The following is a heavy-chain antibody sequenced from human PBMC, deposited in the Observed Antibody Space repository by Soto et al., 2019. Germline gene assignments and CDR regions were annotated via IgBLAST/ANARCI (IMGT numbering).Heavy chain of an antibody. Sequence: PEESLTSSCKDSEYGFTTYGIVWVLQMPGKGLEWMGTPYPGDSDIKYSPSFQGQVTISVDRSISTAYLQWSSLKASDTALYFCARQTGGYDYDSWGQGTLVTVSS. V-gene: IGHV5-51*01. CDR2: PYPGDSDI. CDR3: ARQTGGYDYDS. D-gene: IGHD5-12*01. J-gene: IGHJ5*01. CDR1: EYGFTTYG.